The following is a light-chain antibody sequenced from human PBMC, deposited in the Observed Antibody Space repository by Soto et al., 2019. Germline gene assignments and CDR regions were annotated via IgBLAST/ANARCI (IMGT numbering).Light chain of an antibody. V-gene: IGLV1-47*02. CDR2: SNN. CDR3: AAWDDSLSGLYV. CDR1: SSNIGSNY. J-gene: IGLJ1*01. Sequence: QSVLTQPPSASGTPGQRVTISCSGSSSNIGSNYVYWYQQLPGTAPKLLIYSNNQRPSGVPDRFSGSKSGTSASLAISGLRSEDEADYYCAAWDDSLSGLYVFGTGTKLTAL.